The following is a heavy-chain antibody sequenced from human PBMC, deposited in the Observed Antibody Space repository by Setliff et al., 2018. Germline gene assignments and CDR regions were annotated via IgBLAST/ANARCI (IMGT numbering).Heavy chain of an antibody. V-gene: IGHV4-34*01. D-gene: IGHD2-2*01. CDR3: AKDWNPSTYWYTDYFDS. Sequence: SETLSLTCAVYGGSFSGYYWSWIRQPPGKGLEWIGEINHSGSTNYNPSLKSRVTISVDTSKNQFSLKLSSVTAEDTAIYYCAKDWNPSTYWYTDYFDSWGQGTLVTVSS. CDR1: GGSFSGYY. CDR2: INHSGST. J-gene: IGHJ4*02.